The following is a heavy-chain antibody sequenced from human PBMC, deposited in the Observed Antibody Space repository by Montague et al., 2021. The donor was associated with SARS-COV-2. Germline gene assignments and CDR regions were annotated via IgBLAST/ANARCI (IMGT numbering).Heavy chain of an antibody. CDR3: ARHRNYGDHSLDNWFHA. CDR2: IYNSGTT. V-gene: IGHV4-39*01. J-gene: IGHJ5*02. D-gene: IGHD4-17*01. CDR1: GDSTSCPNCY. Sequence: SETLSLTCTVSGDSTSCPNCYWGWIRQAPGKGLDWIGTIYNSGTTYYXPSLKIRLTISIDTSKNQFSLKLTSVTAADTAVYYCARHRNYGDHSLDNWFHAWGQGTLVTVSS.